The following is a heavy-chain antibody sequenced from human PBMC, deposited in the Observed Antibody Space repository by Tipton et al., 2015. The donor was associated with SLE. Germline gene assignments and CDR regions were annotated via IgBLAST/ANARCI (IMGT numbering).Heavy chain of an antibody. CDR1: GASISNGGYY. V-gene: IGHV4-31*03. J-gene: IGHJ4*02. D-gene: IGHD5-12*01. CDR2: ISFRGRT. Sequence: TLSLTCSVSGASISNGGYYWSWIRQHPVKGLEWVGHISFRGRTSYNPSLKRRVTISEDTSKNQFSLRLNSVTAADTAVYFCARGGVGRYDYFDPEGQGTPDTVSS. CDR3: ARGGVGRYDYFDP.